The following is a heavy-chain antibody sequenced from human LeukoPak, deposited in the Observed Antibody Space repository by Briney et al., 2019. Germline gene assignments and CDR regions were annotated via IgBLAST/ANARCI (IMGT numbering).Heavy chain of an antibody. J-gene: IGHJ6*03. CDR2: IIPIFGTA. Sequence: SVKVSCKASGGTFSSYAISWVRQAPGQGLEWMGRIIPIFGTANYAQKFQGRVTIATDESTSTAYMELSSLRSEDTAVYYCAREKDCSGGSCYDYYYYYMDVWGKGTTVTVSS. V-gene: IGHV1-69*05. CDR3: AREKDCSGGSCYDYYYYYMDV. D-gene: IGHD2-15*01. CDR1: GGTFSSYA.